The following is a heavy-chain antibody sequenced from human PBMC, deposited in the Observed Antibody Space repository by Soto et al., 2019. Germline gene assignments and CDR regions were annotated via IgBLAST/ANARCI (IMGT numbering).Heavy chain of an antibody. CDR3: AGYYGDYAFDTDY. J-gene: IGHJ4*02. Sequence: PSGTLSLTCTVSGGSISSGDYYWSWIRQPPGKGLEWIGYIYYSGSTYYNPSLKSRVTISVDTSKNQFSLKLSSVTAADTAVYYCAGYYGDYAFDTDYWGQGTLVTVSS. CDR2: IYYSGST. D-gene: IGHD4-17*01. CDR1: GGSISSGDYY. V-gene: IGHV4-30-4*01.